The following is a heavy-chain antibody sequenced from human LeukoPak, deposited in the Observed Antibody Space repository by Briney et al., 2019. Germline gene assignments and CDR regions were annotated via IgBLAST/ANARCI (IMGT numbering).Heavy chain of an antibody. J-gene: IGHJ4*02. CDR2: INHSGST. V-gene: IGHV4-34*01. Sequence: MSSETLSLTCAVYGGSFSGYYWSWIRQPPGKGLEWIGEINHSGSTNYNPSLKSRVTISVDTSKNQFSLKLSSVTAADTAVYYCARGPNYGGNSKDSDYWGQGTLVTVSS. CDR1: GGSFSGYY. CDR3: ARGPNYGGNSKDSDY. D-gene: IGHD4-23*01.